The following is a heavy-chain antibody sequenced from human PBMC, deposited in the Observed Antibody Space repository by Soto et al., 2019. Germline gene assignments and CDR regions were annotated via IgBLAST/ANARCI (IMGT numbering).Heavy chain of an antibody. V-gene: IGHV3-49*03. CDR3: TSAYSSIPDYYYMDV. CDR2: IRSKAYGGTT. D-gene: IGHD6-13*01. Sequence: GGSLRLSCTASGFTFGDYAMSWFRQAPGKGLEWVGFIRSKAYGGTTEYAASVKGRFTISRDDSKSIAYLQMNSLKTEDTAVYYCTSAYSSIPDYYYMDVWGKGTKVTVSS. CDR1: GFTFGDYA. J-gene: IGHJ6*03.